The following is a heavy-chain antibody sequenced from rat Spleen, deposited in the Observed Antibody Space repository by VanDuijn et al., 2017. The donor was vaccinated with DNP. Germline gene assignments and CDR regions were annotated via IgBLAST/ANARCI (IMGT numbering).Heavy chain of an antibody. CDR2: ISSGGDT. CDR3: SKDSYGYNFDY. V-gene: IGHV2-6*01. D-gene: IGHD1-6*01. CDR1: GFSLTSYS. Sequence: QVQLKESGPGLVQPSETLSLTCTVSGFSLTSYSVSWFRQPPGKGLEWIAAISSGGDTHYNSALKSRLSISRDISESQVFLKVNSLQTEDTAIYFCSKDSYGYNFDYWGQGVMVTVSS. J-gene: IGHJ2*01.